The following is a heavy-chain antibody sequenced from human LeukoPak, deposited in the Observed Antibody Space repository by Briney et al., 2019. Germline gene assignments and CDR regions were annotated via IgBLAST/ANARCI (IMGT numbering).Heavy chain of an antibody. V-gene: IGHV3-21*06. J-gene: IGHJ4*02. Sequence: GGSLRLSCAASGFTFSIFSMNWVRQAPGKGLEWVSSISSSSSNIYYADSVKGRFTISRDDAKNSLYLEMNSLRAEDTAVYFCARDRGSDWYGDLAYWGQGTLVTVSS. CDR1: GFTFSIFS. D-gene: IGHD2-21*02. CDR2: ISSSSSNI. CDR3: ARDRGSDWYGDLAY.